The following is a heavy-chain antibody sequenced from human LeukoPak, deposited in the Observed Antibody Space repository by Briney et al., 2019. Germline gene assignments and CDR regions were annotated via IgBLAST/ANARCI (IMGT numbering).Heavy chain of an antibody. CDR2: INHSGST. V-gene: IGHV4-34*01. CDR3: ARDVTMVRGVPSVGMDV. D-gene: IGHD3-10*01. CDR1: GGSFSGYY. J-gene: IGHJ6*02. Sequence: PSETLSLTCAVYGGSFSGYYWSWIRQPPGKGLEWIGEINHSGSTNYNPSLKSRVTISVDTSKNQFSLKLSSVTAADTAVYYCARDVTMVRGVPSVGMDVRGQGTTVTVSS.